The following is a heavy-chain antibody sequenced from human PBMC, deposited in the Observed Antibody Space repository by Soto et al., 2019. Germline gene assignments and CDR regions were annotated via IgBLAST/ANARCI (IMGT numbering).Heavy chain of an antibody. CDR3: AAQRIAQGQFYDY. J-gene: IGHJ4*02. V-gene: IGHV4-31*03. D-gene: IGHD2-21*01. Sequence: SEILSLTCTVSGGSINSGAYYWNWIRQHPGKGLECIGYIHYTGITYQNPSLNSRVTMSLDTSKTHFSLKLTSVTSADTAVYYCAAQRIAQGQFYDYWGQGTLVTVSS. CDR2: IHYTGIT. CDR1: GGSINSGAYY.